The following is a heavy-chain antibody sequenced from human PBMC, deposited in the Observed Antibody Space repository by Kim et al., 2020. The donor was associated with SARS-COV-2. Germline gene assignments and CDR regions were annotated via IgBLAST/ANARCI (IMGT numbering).Heavy chain of an antibody. CDR1: GGSISNTDYY. V-gene: IGHV4-39*01. Sequence: SETLSLTCTVSGGSISNTDYYWGWFRQPPGKGLEWIGSVHYSGSTYYNPSLKSRVTISVDTSKNQFSLTLSSVTAADTAVYYCARRTGGPVRFDPWGQGSLVTVSS. CDR3: ARRTGGPVRFDP. CDR2: VHYSGST. J-gene: IGHJ5*02. D-gene: IGHD1-1*01.